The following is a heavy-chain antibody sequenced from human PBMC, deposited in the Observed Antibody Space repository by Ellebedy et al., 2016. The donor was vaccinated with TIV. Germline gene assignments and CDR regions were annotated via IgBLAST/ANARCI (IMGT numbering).Heavy chain of an antibody. Sequence: SETLSLTXTVSGGSISSSSYYWGWIRQPPGKGLEWIGSIYYSGSTYYNPSLKSRVTISVDTSKNQFSLKLSSVTAADTAVYYCARQGGDDYGDFRFDYWGQGTLVTVSS. CDR2: IYYSGST. J-gene: IGHJ4*02. D-gene: IGHD4-17*01. V-gene: IGHV4-39*01. CDR3: ARQGGDDYGDFRFDY. CDR1: GGSISSSSYY.